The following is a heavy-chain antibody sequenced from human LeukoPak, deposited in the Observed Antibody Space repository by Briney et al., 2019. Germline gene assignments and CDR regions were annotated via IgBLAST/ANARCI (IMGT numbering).Heavy chain of an antibody. CDR3: ASLNTYYYDSSGAPQGH. J-gene: IGHJ4*02. CDR2: IIPILGIA. D-gene: IGHD3-22*01. Sequence: ASVKVSCKASGYTFTSYYMHWVRQAPGQGLEWMGRIIPILGIANYAQKFQGRVTITADKSTSTAYMELSSLRSEDTAVYYCASLNTYYYDSSGAPQGHWGQGTLVTVSS. CDR1: GYTFTSYY. V-gene: IGHV1-69*02.